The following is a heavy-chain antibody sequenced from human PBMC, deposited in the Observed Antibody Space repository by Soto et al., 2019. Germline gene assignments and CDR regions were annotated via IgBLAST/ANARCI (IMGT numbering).Heavy chain of an antibody. D-gene: IGHD6-19*01. V-gene: IGHV3-23*01. CDR3: ATQGWDL. J-gene: IGHJ5*02. Sequence: EVQLLESGGGLVQPGGSLRLSCAASGFTFSRSDMSWVRQTPGKGLEWVSAINGGRAFYGDSVEGRFTVSRDNSKNTLYLQMNRLRVEDTAIYYWATQGWDLWGKGSLVTVSS. CDR2: INGGRA. CDR1: GFTFSRSD.